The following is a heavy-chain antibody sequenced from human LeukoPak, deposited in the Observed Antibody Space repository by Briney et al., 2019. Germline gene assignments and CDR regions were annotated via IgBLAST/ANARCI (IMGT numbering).Heavy chain of an antibody. V-gene: IGHV4-34*01. Sequence: SETLSLICAVYGGSFSGYYWSWIRQPPGKGLEWIGEINHSGSTNYNPSLKSRVTISVDTSKNQFSLKLSSVTAADTAVYYCAGISYNWNDLLAPDWGQGTLVTVSS. CDR3: AGISYNWNDLLAPD. D-gene: IGHD1-20*01. CDR2: INHSGST. J-gene: IGHJ4*02. CDR1: GGSFSGYY.